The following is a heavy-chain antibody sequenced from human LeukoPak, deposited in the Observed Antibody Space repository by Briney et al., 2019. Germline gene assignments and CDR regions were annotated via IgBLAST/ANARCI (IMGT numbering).Heavy chain of an antibody. V-gene: IGHV3-30*18. CDR2: ISYDGSNK. CDR1: EFTFSSYG. D-gene: IGHD6-19*01. Sequence: GRSLRLSCAASEFTFSSYGMHWVRQAPGKGLEWVAVISYDGSNKYYADSVKGRFTISRDNSKNTLYLQMNSLRAEDTAVYYCAKDRGSSGLNAFDIWGQGTMVTVSS. J-gene: IGHJ3*02. CDR3: AKDRGSSGLNAFDI.